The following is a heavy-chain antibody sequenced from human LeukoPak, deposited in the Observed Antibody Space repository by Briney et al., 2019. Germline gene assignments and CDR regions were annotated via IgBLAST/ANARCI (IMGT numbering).Heavy chain of an antibody. V-gene: IGHV4-59*01. Sequence: PSETLSLTCTVSGGSISSYYWSWIRQPPGKGLEWIGYIYYSGSTNYNPSLKSRVAISVDTSKNQFSLKLSSVTAADTAVYYCAREGRYQLLRRYYYMDAWGKGTTVTVSS. CDR1: GGSISSYY. J-gene: IGHJ6*03. D-gene: IGHD2-2*01. CDR3: AREGRYQLLRRYYYMDA. CDR2: IYYSGST.